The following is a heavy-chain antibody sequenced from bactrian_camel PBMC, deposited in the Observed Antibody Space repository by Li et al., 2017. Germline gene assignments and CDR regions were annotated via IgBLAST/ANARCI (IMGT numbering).Heavy chain of an antibody. CDR1: GFTFRSYA. D-gene: IGHD2*01. J-gene: IGHJ4*01. CDR2: IDSGGSST. V-gene: IGHV3S31*01. Sequence: VQLVESGGGLVQPGGSLMLSCAASGFTFRSYAMSWVRQAPGKGLEWVSAIDSGGSSTYYADSVKGRFTIIRDNSETTLYLQMNALKPEDTAMYYCAADLGSGGSCSPNLPLTTDINYFVGQGTQVTVS.